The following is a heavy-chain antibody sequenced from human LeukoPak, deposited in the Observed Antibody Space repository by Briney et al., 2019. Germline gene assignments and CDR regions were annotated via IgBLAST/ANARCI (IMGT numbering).Heavy chain of an antibody. J-gene: IGHJ6*03. CDR3: ASAHGYNSRGHGYYYYYYMDV. Sequence: SETLSLTCTVSGGSISSYYWSWIRQPPGKGLEWIGYIYYSGSTNYNPSLKSRVTISVDTSKNQFSLKLISVTAADTAVYYCASAHGYNSRGHGYYYYYYMDVWGKGTTVTVSS. V-gene: IGHV4-59*01. CDR2: IYYSGST. D-gene: IGHD5-24*01. CDR1: GGSISSYY.